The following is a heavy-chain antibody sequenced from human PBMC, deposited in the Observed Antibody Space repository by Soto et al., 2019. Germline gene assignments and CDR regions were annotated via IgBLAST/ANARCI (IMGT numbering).Heavy chain of an antibody. J-gene: IGHJ6*01. Sequence: EVQLVESGGGLVQPGGSLRLSCAASGFTFSDHYMDWVRQAPGKGLEWVARSRNRVNSHTTEYAASVKGRFTISRDESKSSLYLQMNSLKIEDTAVSYCTRGLLGGAPSSTLHGMDVWGQGTTVTVSS. CDR3: TRGLLGGAPSSTLHGMDV. D-gene: IGHD1-26*01. CDR2: SRNRVNSHTT. CDR1: GFTFSDHY. V-gene: IGHV3-72*01.